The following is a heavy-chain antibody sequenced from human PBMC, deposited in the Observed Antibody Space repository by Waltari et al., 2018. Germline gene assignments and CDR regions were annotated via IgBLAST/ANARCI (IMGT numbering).Heavy chain of an antibody. V-gene: IGHV3-23*04. D-gene: IGHD1-26*01. CDR3: AKDIVGATKGAFDI. Sequence: EVQLVESGGGLVQPGGSLRLSCAASGFTRSSDAVSWVRQAPGKGLEWVSAISGSGGSTYYADSVKGRFPISRDNSKNPLYLQMNSLRAEDTAVYYCAKDIVGATKGAFDIWGQGTMVTVSS. CDR2: ISGSGGST. J-gene: IGHJ3*02. CDR1: GFTRSSDA.